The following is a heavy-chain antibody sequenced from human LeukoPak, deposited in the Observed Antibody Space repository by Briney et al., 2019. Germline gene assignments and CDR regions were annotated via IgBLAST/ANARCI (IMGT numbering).Heavy chain of an antibody. CDR2: ISSRGSTI. CDR3: AKGSHYYGSGSYYNPYYYGMDV. CDR1: GFTFSDYY. J-gene: IGHJ6*02. D-gene: IGHD3-10*01. V-gene: IGHV3-11*01. Sequence: GGSLRLSCAASGFTFSDYYMSWIRQAPGKGLEWVSYISSRGSTIYYADSVKGRFTISRDNAKNSLYLQMNSLRAEDTALYYCAKGSHYYGSGSYYNPYYYGMDVWGQGTTVTVSS.